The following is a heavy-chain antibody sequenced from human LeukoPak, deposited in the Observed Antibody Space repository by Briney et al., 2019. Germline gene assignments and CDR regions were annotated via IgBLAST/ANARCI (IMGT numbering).Heavy chain of an antibody. CDR3: AKGSF. V-gene: IGHV3-23*01. J-gene: IGHJ4*02. D-gene: IGHD3-10*01. CDR2: ISESGGST. Sequence: GGSLRLSCLVSVFTFSTSSMSWVRHAPRKGLEWVLGISESGGSTYYADSEKGRFTSSRDNSKNTLYLQMNNLRAEDTAAYYCAKGSFWGQGTLVTVSS. CDR1: VFTFSTSS.